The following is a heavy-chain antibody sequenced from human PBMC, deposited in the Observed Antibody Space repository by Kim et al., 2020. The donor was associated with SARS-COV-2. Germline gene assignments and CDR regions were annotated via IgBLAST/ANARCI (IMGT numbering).Heavy chain of an antibody. J-gene: IGHJ4*02. CDR3: AKDMAYDSSGVDY. Sequence: GGSLRLSCAASGFTFDDYAMHWVRQGPGKGLEWVPGISWNSGSISYADSVKGRFTISRDNAKNSLYLQMNSLRAEDTALYYCAKDMAYDSSGVDYWGQGTLVTVSS. V-gene: IGHV3-9*01. D-gene: IGHD3-22*01. CDR1: GFTFDDYA. CDR2: ISWNSGSI.